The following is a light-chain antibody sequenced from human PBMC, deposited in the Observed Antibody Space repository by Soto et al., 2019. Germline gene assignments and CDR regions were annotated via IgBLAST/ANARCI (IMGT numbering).Light chain of an antibody. CDR2: HSS. Sequence: DIQMTQSPSSLSASVGARVTITCRASQSVSTSVNWYQQLGGKAPKLLIQHSSTLQSGVPSRFIGAGSGTDFTLTISSLQPEDCATYYFQQTVKNRLSFGGGTTVEIK. V-gene: IGKV1-39*01. CDR1: QSVSTS. J-gene: IGKJ4*01. CDR3: QQTVKNRLS.